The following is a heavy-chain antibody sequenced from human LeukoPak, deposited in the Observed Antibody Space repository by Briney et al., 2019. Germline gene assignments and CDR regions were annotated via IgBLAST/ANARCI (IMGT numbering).Heavy chain of an antibody. CDR3: ASLYSDYGDY. Sequence: PGGSLRLSCAASGFTFSRYAMSWVRQPPGKGLEWVSRISGRGDTTNYADSVKGRFTISRDNSRDTLYPQMNSLRAEDTAVYYCASLYSDYGDYWGQGALVTVSS. CDR1: GFTFSRYA. J-gene: IGHJ4*02. CDR2: ISGRGDTT. D-gene: IGHD1-26*01. V-gene: IGHV3-23*01.